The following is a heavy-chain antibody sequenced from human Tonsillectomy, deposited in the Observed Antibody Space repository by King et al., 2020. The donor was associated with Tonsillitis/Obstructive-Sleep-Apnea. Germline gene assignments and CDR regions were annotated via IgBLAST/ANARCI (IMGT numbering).Heavy chain of an antibody. CDR1: GFTFTSYG. J-gene: IGHJ4*02. CDR3: VKDGDGYNPALDY. V-gene: IGHV3-30*18. CDR2: VSLDGSNE. D-gene: IGHD5-24*01. Sequence: VQLVESGGGVVQPGGSLRLSCIASGFTFTSYGMHWVRQAPGKGLEWVAAVSLDGSNEYYADSVKGRFTISRDNSKNTLYLQINSLSEEETAVYYCVKDGDGYNPALDYWGQGMLVTVSS.